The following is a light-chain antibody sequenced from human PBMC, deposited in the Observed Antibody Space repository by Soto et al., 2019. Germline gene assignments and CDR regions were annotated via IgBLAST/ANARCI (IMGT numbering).Light chain of an antibody. CDR2: GAA. Sequence: EIVLTQSPATLSVSPGVGATLSCRAIQSVSSIFAGYQQKPGQAPRLLMYGAATRATGSPARFSGSGSGTEFTHTISSLQSEDFAVYYCQQYNNWQWTFGQGTKVDNK. V-gene: IGKV3-15*01. CDR1: QSVSSI. J-gene: IGKJ1*01. CDR3: QQYNNWQWT.